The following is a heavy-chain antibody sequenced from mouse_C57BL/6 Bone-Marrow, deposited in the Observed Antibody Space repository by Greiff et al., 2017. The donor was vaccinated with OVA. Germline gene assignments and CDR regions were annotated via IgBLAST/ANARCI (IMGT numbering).Heavy chain of an antibody. CDR1: GYTFTDYY. Sequence: DVQLQESGPVLVKPGASVKMSCKASGYTFTDYYMNWVKQSHGKSLEWIGVINPYNGGTSYNQKFKGKATLTVDKSSSTAYMELNSLTSEDSAVYYCARYSSWAWFAYWGQGTLVTVSA. CDR2: INPYNGGT. CDR3: ARYSSWAWFAY. D-gene: IGHD1-1*01. J-gene: IGHJ3*01. V-gene: IGHV1-19*01.